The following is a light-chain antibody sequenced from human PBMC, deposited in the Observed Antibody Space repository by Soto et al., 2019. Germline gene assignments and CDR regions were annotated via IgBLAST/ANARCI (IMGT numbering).Light chain of an antibody. Sequence: VFTQSPGTLSLSHGERASLSCRASQSVSSNYLAWYQQKPGQAPRLLIFGASTRATGIPDRFSGSGSGTDFTLTISRLEPEDFAVYHCQHYGRSLTFGGGTKVDIK. CDR2: GAS. J-gene: IGKJ4*01. CDR3: QHYGRSLT. CDR1: QSVSSNY. V-gene: IGKV3-20*01.